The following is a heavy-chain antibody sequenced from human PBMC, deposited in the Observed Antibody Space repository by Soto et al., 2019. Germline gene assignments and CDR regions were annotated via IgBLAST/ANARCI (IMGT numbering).Heavy chain of an antibody. J-gene: IGHJ4*02. D-gene: IGHD6-6*01. CDR1: GFTFSSYA. CDR2: ISGSGGST. Sequence: GGSLRLSCAASGFTFSSYAMSWVRQAPGKGLEWVSAISGSGGSTYYADAVKGRFTISRDNSKNTLYLQMNSLRAEDTAVYYCAKEIWQLSSGRQYYFDYWGQGTLVTVSS. CDR3: AKEIWQLSSGRQYYFDY. V-gene: IGHV3-23*01.